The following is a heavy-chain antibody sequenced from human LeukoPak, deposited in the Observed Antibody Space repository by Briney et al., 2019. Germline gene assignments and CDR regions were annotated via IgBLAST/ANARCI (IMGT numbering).Heavy chain of an antibody. V-gene: IGHV4-59*08. D-gene: IGHD6-19*01. J-gene: IGHJ4*02. CDR1: GDSIGGYY. CDR2: IYYSGRT. CDR3: ARLTTAGYLNH. Sequence: SETLSLTCTVPGDSIGGYYWSWIRQPPGKGLEWIAYIYYSGRTNSNHSLKSRVTISLDTSKNQYPLKLSSVTAADTAVYYCARLTTAGYLNHWGQGTLVTVSS.